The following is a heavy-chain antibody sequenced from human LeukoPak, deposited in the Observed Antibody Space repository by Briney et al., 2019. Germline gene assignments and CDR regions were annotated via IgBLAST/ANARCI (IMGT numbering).Heavy chain of an antibody. CDR2: ISAYNGNT. V-gene: IGHV1-18*01. CDR3: AREALSGSYFDY. D-gene: IGHD1-14*01. J-gene: IGHJ4*02. Sequence: ASVKVSCKASGYTFTSYGISWVRQAPGQGLEWMGWISAYNGNTNYAQKLQGRVTMTIDTSTSTAYMELRSLRSDDTAVYYCAREALSGSYFDYWGQGTLVTVSS. CDR1: GYTFTSYG.